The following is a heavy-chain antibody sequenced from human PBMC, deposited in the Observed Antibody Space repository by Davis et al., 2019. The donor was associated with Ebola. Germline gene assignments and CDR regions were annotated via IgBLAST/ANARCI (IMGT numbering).Heavy chain of an antibody. CDR3: TRVEDIVLMVYAPFDY. CDR1: GFTFSGSA. V-gene: IGHV3-73*01. CDR2: IRSKANSYAT. Sequence: GGSLRLSCAASGFTFSGSAMHWVRQASGKGLEWVGRIRSKANSYATAYAASVKGRFTISRDDSKNTAYLQMNSLKTEDTAVYYCTRVEDIVLMVYAPFDYWGQGTLVTVSS. J-gene: IGHJ4*02. D-gene: IGHD2-8*01.